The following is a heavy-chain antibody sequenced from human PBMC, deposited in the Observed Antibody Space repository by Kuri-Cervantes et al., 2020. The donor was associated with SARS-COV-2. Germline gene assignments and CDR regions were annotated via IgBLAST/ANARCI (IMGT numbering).Heavy chain of an antibody. CDR2: INSNSGGT. D-gene: IGHD3-22*01. V-gene: IGHV1-2*04. Sequence: ASVKVSCKASGYSFTNYYIHWVRQAPGQGLEWMGWINSNSGGTNYAQKFQGWVTMTRDTSISTVYMELSRLRSDDTAVYYCARSTPLRRLVVISQGGAFDIWGQGTMVTVSS. J-gene: IGHJ3*02. CDR3: ARSTPLRRLVVISQGGAFDI. CDR1: GYSFTNYY.